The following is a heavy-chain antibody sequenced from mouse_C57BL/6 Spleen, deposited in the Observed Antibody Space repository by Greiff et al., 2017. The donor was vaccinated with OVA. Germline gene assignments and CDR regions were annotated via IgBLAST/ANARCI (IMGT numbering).Heavy chain of an antibody. Sequence: QVQLQQPGAELVRPGTSVKLSCKASGYTFTSYWMHWVKQRPGQGLEWIGVIDPSDSYTNYNQKFKGKATLTVDTSSSTAYMQLSSLTSEDSAVYYCADLSGSSYYWYFDVWGTGTTVTVSS. V-gene: IGHV1-59*01. CDR2: IDPSDSYT. CDR1: GYTFTSYW. D-gene: IGHD1-1*01. CDR3: ADLSGSSYYWYFDV. J-gene: IGHJ1*03.